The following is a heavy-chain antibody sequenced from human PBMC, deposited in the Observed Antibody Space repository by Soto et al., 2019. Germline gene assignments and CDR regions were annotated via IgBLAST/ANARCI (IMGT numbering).Heavy chain of an antibody. D-gene: IGHD3-3*01. CDR2: IIPIFGTA. CDR3: ARDGLYYDFWSGYYTTPTWDY. Sequence: GASVKVSCKASGGTFSSYAISWVRQAPGQGLEWMGGIIPIFGTANYAQKFQGRVTITADESTSTAYMELSSLRSEDTAVYYCARDGLYYDFWSGYYTTPTWDYWGQGTLVTVSS. J-gene: IGHJ4*02. V-gene: IGHV1-69*13. CDR1: GGTFSSYA.